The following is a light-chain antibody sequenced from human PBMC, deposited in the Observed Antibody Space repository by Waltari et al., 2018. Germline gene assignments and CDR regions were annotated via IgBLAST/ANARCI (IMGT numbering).Light chain of an antibody. CDR2: GAS. CDR1: QS. J-gene: IGKJ1*01. V-gene: IGKV3-15*01. CDR3: QQYDNWLGT. Sequence: EIVMTQSPATLSVFPGERDTLSCRASQSIAWYQHKPGQAPRLLIYGASTRATGIPARFSGSGSGTEFTLTISSLQSEDFAVYFCQQYDNWLGTFGQGTKVEIK.